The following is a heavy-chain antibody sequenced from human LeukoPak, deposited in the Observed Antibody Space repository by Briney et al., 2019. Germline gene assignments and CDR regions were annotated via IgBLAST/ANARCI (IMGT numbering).Heavy chain of an antibody. Sequence: SVKVSCKVSGYTLTELSMHWVRQAPGKGLEWMGGFDPEDGETIYAQKFQGRVTMTEDTSTDTAYMELSSLRSEDTAVYYCATNQGYSYGWGYYYYYGMDVWGQGTTVTVSS. CDR1: GYTLTELS. CDR3: ATNQGYSYGWGYYYYYGMDV. CDR2: FDPEDGET. J-gene: IGHJ6*02. V-gene: IGHV1-24*01. D-gene: IGHD5-18*01.